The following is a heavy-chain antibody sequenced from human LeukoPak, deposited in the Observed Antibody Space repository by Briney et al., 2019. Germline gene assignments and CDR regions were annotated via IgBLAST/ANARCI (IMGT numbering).Heavy chain of an antibody. D-gene: IGHD1-1*01. CDR1: GGSISSYY. CDR3: ARVAFTTGTTFDP. J-gene: IGHJ5*02. V-gene: IGHV4-59*01. CDR2: IYYSGST. Sequence: SETLSLTCTVSGGSISSYYWSWIRKPPGKGLEWIGYIYYSGSTNYNPSLKSRVTISVDTSKNQFSLKLSSVTAADTAVYYCARVAFTTGTTFDPWGQGTLVTVSS.